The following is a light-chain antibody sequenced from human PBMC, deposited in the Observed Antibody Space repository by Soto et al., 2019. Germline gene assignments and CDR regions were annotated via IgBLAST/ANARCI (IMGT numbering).Light chain of an antibody. J-gene: IGKJ3*01. V-gene: IGKV3-15*01. Sequence: EIVMTQSPATLSVSPGERVTLSCMASESISRNLAWYQQKPGQAPRLLIYGASSRDTGVPARFSGGGSGTEFTLTISSLQSEDSAVYFCQQYMNWPPLTFGPGTKVDV. CDR2: GAS. CDR1: ESISRN. CDR3: QQYMNWPPLT.